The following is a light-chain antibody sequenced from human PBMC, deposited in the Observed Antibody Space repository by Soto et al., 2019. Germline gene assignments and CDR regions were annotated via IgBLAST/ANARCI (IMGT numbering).Light chain of an antibody. CDR3: CSYASSSSYV. J-gene: IGLJ1*01. CDR2: EAG. CDR1: SSDVGSYNL. V-gene: IGLV2-23*01. Sequence: QSALTQPASVSGSPGQTITISCTGTSSDVGSYNLVSWYQQHPGKAPKLMIYEAGKRPSGVSNRFSGSKSGNTASLTISGLQAEDEADYYCCSYASSSSYVFGTGTKLTVL.